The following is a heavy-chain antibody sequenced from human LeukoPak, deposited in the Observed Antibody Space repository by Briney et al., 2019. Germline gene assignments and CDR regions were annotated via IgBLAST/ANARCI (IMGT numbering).Heavy chain of an antibody. V-gene: IGHV3-23*01. CDR2: ISGSGGST. CDR3: AKGEYSGGWY. Sequence: GSLRLSCAASGFTFSSYAMSWVRQAPGKGMAWVSAISGSGGSTYYADSVKGRFTISRDNSKNTLYLQRTSRRAEDTGVYYCAKGEYSGGWYWGQGTLVTVSS. D-gene: IGHD6-19*01. J-gene: IGHJ4*02. CDR1: GFTFSSYA.